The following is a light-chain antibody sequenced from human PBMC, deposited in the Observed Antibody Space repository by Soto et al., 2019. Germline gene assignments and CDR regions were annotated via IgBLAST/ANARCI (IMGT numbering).Light chain of an antibody. J-gene: IGLJ2*01. CDR1: SSDIGGYNF. V-gene: IGLV2-14*01. CDR2: EVN. Sequence: QSALTQPASVSGSPGQSITISCTGTSSDIGGYNFVSWYQHHPGKAPKLMIYEVNNRPSGVSSRFSGSKSGNTASLTISGLQTEDEADYYCSSFTTSSTLVVFGGETKVTVL. CDR3: SSFTTSSTLVV.